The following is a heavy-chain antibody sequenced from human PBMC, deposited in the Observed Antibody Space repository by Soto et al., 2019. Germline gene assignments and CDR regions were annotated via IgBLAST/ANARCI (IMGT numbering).Heavy chain of an antibody. Sequence: EVQLVEYGGGLVKPGGSLRLSCAASGFSFSTYSMNWVRQAPGKGLEWASSISGSSSYIYYADSVKGRFTISRDNAKNSLYLQMNSLRAEDTAVYYCARSFSTEVYWGQGTLVTVSS. J-gene: IGHJ4*02. D-gene: IGHD1-26*01. CDR2: ISGSSSYI. CDR3: ARSFSTEVY. CDR1: GFSFSTYS. V-gene: IGHV3-21*01.